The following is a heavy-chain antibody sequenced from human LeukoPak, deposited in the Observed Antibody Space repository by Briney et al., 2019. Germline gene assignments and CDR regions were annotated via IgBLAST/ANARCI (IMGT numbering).Heavy chain of an antibody. Sequence: PMASVKVSCKASGYTFTSYYMHWVRQAPGQGLEWMGIINPSGGSTSYAQKFQGRVTMTRDMSTSTVYMELSSPRSEDTAVYYCAREAYGSGSYYNGLIAYWGQGTLVTVSS. CDR3: AREAYGSGSYYNGLIAY. V-gene: IGHV1-46*01. CDR1: GYTFTSYY. D-gene: IGHD3-10*01. J-gene: IGHJ4*02. CDR2: INPSGGST.